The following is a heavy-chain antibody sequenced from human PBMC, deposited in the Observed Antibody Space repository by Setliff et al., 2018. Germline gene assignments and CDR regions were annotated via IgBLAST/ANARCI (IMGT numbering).Heavy chain of an antibody. Sequence: ASVKVSCKASGYTFTGYYMHWVRQAPGQGLEWMGRINPNSGGTNYAQKFQGRVTMTRDTSISTAYMELSRLRSDDTAVYYCARVKAPALYYYMDVWGKGTTVTAP. V-gene: IGHV1-2*06. CDR2: INPNSGGT. J-gene: IGHJ6*03. CDR1: GYTFTGYY. CDR3: ARVKAPALYYYMDV. D-gene: IGHD3-16*02.